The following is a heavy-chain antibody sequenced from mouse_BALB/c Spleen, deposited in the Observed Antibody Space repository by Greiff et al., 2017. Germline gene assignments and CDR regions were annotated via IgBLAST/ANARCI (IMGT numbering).Heavy chain of an antibody. CDR2: INSNGGST. J-gene: IGHJ3*01. V-gene: IGHV5-6-3*01. Sequence: EVKVEESGGGLVQPGGSLKLSCAASGFTFSSYGMSWVRQTPDKRLELVATINSNGGSTYYPDSVKGRFTISRDNAKNTLYLQMSSLKSEDTAMYYCAREGYYYGSSAWFAYWGQGTLVTVSA. CDR1: GFTFSSYG. CDR3: AREGYYYGSSAWFAY. D-gene: IGHD1-1*01.